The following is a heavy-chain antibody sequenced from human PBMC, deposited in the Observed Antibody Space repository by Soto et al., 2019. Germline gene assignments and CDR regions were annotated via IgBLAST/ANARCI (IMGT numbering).Heavy chain of an antibody. D-gene: IGHD2-2*01. V-gene: IGHV3-30*18. CDR2: ISYDGSNK. Sequence: GGSLRLSCAASGFTFSSYGMHWVRQAPGKGLEWVAVISYDGSNKYYADSVKGRFTISRDNSKNTLYLQMNSLRAEDTAVYYCAKGEGDQLHHAGLGFDYWGQGTLVTVSS. CDR1: GFTFSSYG. CDR3: AKGEGDQLHHAGLGFDY. J-gene: IGHJ4*02.